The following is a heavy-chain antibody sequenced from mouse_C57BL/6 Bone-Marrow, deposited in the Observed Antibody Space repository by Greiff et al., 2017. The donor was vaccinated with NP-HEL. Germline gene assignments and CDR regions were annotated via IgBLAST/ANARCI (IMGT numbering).Heavy chain of an antibody. Sequence: VQLQQSGAELVRPGTSVKVSCKASGYAFTNYLIEWVKQRPGQGLEWIGVINPGSGGTNYNEKFKGKATLTADKSSSTAYMQLSSLTSEDSAVYFCASLYYGSSYGYFDVWGTGTTVTVSS. D-gene: IGHD1-1*01. CDR3: ASLYYGSSYGYFDV. V-gene: IGHV1-54*01. J-gene: IGHJ1*03. CDR2: INPGSGGT. CDR1: GYAFTNYL.